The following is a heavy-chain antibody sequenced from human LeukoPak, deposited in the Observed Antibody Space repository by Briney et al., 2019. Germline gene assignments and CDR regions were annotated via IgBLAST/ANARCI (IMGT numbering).Heavy chain of an antibody. V-gene: IGHV2-5*02. Sequence: ESGPTLVKPTQTLTLTCTFSGFSLSTSGVGVGWIRQPPGKALEWLAVIYWDNDKRYSPSLKSRLTIAKDTSNNNVVLIMTNMDPADTATYYCAHRRPGKINGWDNSYLDNWAPGTLVTVSS. CDR3: AHRRPGKINGWDNSYLDN. CDR1: GFSLSTSGVG. CDR2: IYWDNDK. J-gene: IGHJ4*02. D-gene: IGHD1/OR15-1a*01.